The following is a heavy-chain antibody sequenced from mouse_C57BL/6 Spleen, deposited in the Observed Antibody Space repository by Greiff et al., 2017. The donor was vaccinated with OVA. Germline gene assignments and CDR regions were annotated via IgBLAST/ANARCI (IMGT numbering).Heavy chain of an antibody. CDR3: ARSRGNYAMDY. J-gene: IGHJ4*01. CDR1: GYAFTNYL. Sequence: QVQLQQSGAELVRPGTSVKVSCKASGYAFTNYLIEWVKQRPGQGLEWIGVINPGSGGTNYTEKFKGKATLTADKSSSTAYRQLSSLTSEDSAVYFCARSRGNYAMDYWGQGTSVTVSS. V-gene: IGHV1-54*01. D-gene: IGHD3-3*01. CDR2: INPGSGGT.